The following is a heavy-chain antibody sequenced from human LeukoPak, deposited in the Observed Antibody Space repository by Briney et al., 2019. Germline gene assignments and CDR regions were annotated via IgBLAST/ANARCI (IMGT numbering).Heavy chain of an antibody. Sequence: GGSLRLSCAASGFTFSSYGMHWVRQAPGKGLEGVAVIWYDGSNKYYADSVKGRFTISRDNSKNTLYLQMNSLRAEDTAVYYCARDERITDDFWSGSWFDPWGQGTLVTVSS. CDR3: ARDERITDDFWSGSWFDP. CDR1: GFTFSSYG. V-gene: IGHV3-33*01. D-gene: IGHD3-3*01. CDR2: IWYDGSNK. J-gene: IGHJ5*02.